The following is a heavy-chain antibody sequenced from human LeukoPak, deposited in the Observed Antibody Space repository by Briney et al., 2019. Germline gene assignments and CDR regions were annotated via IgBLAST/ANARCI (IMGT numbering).Heavy chain of an antibody. CDR2: IYYSGSS. CDR3: ARAKKTVAGFFDY. V-gene: IGHV4-59*01. Sequence: SETLSLTCTVSGGSISSYYWSWIRQPPGKGLEWVGYIYYSGSSNYNPSLKSRVTISLDASRNQFSLKLYSVTAADTAVYYCARAKKTVAGFFDYWGQGPLVTVSS. CDR1: GGSISSYY. D-gene: IGHD6-19*01. J-gene: IGHJ4*02.